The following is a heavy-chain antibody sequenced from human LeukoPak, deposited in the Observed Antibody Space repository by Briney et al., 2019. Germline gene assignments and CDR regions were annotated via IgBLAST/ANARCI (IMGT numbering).Heavy chain of an antibody. J-gene: IGHJ5*02. Sequence: SEALTLTCTVSGGSISSSSYYWGWIRQPPGKGLEWIGSIYYSGSTYYNPSLKSRVTISVDRSKNQFSLKLSSVTAADTAVYYCAREVISPDYGSFDPWGQGTLVTVSS. CDR2: IYYSGST. CDR3: AREVISPDYGSFDP. V-gene: IGHV4-39*07. D-gene: IGHD4/OR15-4a*01. CDR1: GGSISSSSYY.